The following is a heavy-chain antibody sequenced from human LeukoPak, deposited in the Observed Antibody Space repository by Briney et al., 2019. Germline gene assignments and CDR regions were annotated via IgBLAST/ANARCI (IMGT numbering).Heavy chain of an antibody. J-gene: IGHJ4*02. Sequence: SETLSLTCTVSGGSISSSSYYWGWIRQPPGKGLEWIGSIYYSGSTYYNPSLKSRVTISVDTSKNQFSLKLSSVTAADTAVYYCARGSTTVVTGDYFDYWGQGTLVTVSS. CDR3: ARGSTTVVTGDYFDY. V-gene: IGHV4-39*07. CDR1: GGSISSSSYY. CDR2: IYYSGST. D-gene: IGHD4-23*01.